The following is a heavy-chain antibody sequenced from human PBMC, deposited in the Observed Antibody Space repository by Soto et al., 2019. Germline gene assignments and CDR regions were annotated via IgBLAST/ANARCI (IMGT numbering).Heavy chain of an antibody. CDR1: GGTFSSYA. J-gene: IGHJ4*02. CDR3: AREGTMTMVRGVGYFDY. D-gene: IGHD3-10*01. CDR2: IIPIFGTA. V-gene: IGHV1-69*01. Sequence: QVQLVQSGAEVKKPGSSVKVSCTASGGTFSSYAISWVRQAPGQGLEWMGGIIPIFGTANYSQKFQGRVTITADESTSTAYMELSSLRSEDTAVYYCAREGTMTMVRGVGYFDYWGQGTLVTVSS.